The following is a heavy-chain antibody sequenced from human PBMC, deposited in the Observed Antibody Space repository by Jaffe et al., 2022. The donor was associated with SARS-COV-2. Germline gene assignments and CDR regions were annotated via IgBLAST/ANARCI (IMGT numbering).Heavy chain of an antibody. CDR1: GFNFNNYN. V-gene: IGHV3-48*02. D-gene: IGHD2-15*01. J-gene: IGHJ6*02. CDR2: ISDSGFTI. CDR3: ARGGGKTYSYTMDV. Sequence: EVQLVESGGGLVQPGGSLRLSCAASGFNFNNYNMNWVRQAPGKGLEWVSYISDSGFTIYYPGSVKGRFTISRDNARNSLYLQMDSLRDEDTAVYFCARGGGKTYSYTMDVWGQGTTVTVSS.